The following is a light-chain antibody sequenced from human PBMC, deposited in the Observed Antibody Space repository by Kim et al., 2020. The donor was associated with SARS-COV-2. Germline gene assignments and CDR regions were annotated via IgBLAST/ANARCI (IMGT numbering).Light chain of an antibody. V-gene: IGKV2-29*02. CDR2: F. CDR3: MQGIHLRT. J-gene: IGKJ1*01. Sequence: FRRFSRVPDRFSASGSGTDFKLTISRLEAEDVGVYYCMQGIHLRTFGQGTKVDIK.